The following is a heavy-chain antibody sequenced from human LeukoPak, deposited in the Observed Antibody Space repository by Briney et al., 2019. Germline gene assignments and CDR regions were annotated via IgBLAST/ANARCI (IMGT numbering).Heavy chain of an antibody. CDR1: GGSISSSSYY. Sequence: SETLSLTCTVSGGSISSSSYYWGWIRQPLGKGLEWIGSIYYSGSTYYNPSLKSRVTISVDTSKNQFSLKLSSVTAADTAVYYCARQHDYGDYNAFDIWGQGTMVTVSS. CDR3: ARQHDYGDYNAFDI. CDR2: IYYSGST. V-gene: IGHV4-39*01. D-gene: IGHD4-17*01. J-gene: IGHJ3*02.